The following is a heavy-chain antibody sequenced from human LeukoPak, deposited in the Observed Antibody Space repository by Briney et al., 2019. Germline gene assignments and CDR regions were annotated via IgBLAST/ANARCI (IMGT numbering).Heavy chain of an antibody. D-gene: IGHD1-1*01. Sequence: ASVTVSFMASGYTFTRYYIHWVRQAPGQGLEWMGIIDPSGGSTSYAQKFQGRVTMTRDTSTSTVYMDLSSLRSEDTAVYYCARAEGTWVAWWSQRTLVTVSS. CDR2: IDPSGGST. CDR3: ARAEGTWVAW. CDR1: GYTFTRYY. J-gene: IGHJ4*02. V-gene: IGHV1-46*01.